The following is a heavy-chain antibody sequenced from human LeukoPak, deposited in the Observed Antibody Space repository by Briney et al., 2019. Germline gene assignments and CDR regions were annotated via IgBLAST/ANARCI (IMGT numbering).Heavy chain of an antibody. Sequence: PSETLSLTCTVSGGSISNYYWSWIRQPPGKGLEWIGYLYYSGSANYNPSLKSRVTISLDTSKNQFSLKLSSVTAADTAVYYCARIRNYGSGTYIPFVDYWGQETLVTVSS. J-gene: IGHJ4*02. CDR2: LYYSGSA. D-gene: IGHD3-10*01. CDR3: ARIRNYGSGTYIPFVDY. V-gene: IGHV4-59*01. CDR1: GGSISNYY.